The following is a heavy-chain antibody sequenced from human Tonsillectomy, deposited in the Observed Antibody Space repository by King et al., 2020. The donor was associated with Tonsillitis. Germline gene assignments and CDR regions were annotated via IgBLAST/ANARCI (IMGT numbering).Heavy chain of an antibody. CDR2: ISAYNDNT. D-gene: IGHD3-22*01. J-gene: IGHJ3*02. CDR3: ARDSPTMIVVATPHNAIDI. V-gene: IGHV1-18*01. Sequence: QLVQSGTEVKKPGASVKVSCKASGYTFSSYGITWVRQAPGQGLEWMGWISAYNDNTNYAQKLQGRVTMTTDTSTSTACMELRSLRSDDTAVYYCARDSPTMIVVATPHNAIDIWGQGTMVTVSS. CDR1: GYTFSSYG.